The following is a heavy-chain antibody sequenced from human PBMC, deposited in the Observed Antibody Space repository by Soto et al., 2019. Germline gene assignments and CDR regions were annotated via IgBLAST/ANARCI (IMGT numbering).Heavy chain of an antibody. CDR3: ARSRVFIAVAGMATYYYYYGMDV. D-gene: IGHD6-19*01. J-gene: IGHJ6*02. V-gene: IGHV6-1*01. CDR1: GDSVSSDSAS. CDR2: TYYRSKWYI. Sequence: PSQTLSLTCAISGDSVSSDSASWNWIRQSPSRGLEWLGRTYYRSKWYIEYAPPVESRIIINPDTSKNQLSLQLNSLTPEDTAVYYCARSRVFIAVAGMATYYYYYGMDVWGQGTTVTVSS.